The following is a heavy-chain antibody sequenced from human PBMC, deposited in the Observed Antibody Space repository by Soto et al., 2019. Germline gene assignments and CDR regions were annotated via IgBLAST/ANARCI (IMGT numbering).Heavy chain of an antibody. J-gene: IGHJ6*02. CDR1: GYTFTSYG. CDR3: AREGSRPYYYYGMDV. Sequence: QVQLVQSGAEVKKPGASVKVSCKASGYTFTSYGFSWVRQAPGQGLEWMGWISAYNGNTNYAQKLQGRVTMTTDTSRSPAYMERRSLRSDDTAVYYCAREGSRPYYYYGMDVWGQGTTVTVSS. D-gene: IGHD1-26*01. CDR2: ISAYNGNT. V-gene: IGHV1-18*01.